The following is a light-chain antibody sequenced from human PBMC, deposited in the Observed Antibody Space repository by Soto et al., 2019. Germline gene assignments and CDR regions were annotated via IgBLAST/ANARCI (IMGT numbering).Light chain of an antibody. Sequence: QSVLTQPPSVSAAPGQKVTISCSGSSSNIGNNYVSWYQQLPGTPPKLLIYENNKRPSGIPDRFSGSKSGTSATLGITGLQTGDEADYYCGTWDSSLSAWVFGGGTKVTVL. V-gene: IGLV1-51*02. CDR1: SSNIGNNY. CDR2: ENN. J-gene: IGLJ3*02. CDR3: GTWDSSLSAWV.